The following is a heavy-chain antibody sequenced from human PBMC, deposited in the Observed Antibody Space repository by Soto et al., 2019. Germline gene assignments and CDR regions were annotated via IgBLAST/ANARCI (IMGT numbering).Heavy chain of an antibody. J-gene: IGHJ4*02. CDR2: ISFDGTTK. CDR3: AKDKGMSAAPLDY. CDR1: GFTFSSYS. V-gene: IGHV3-30-3*01. D-gene: IGHD6-13*01. Sequence: PGGSLRLSCAASGFTFSSYSMHWVRQAPGKGLEWVAVISFDGTTKYYGDSVRGRFTISRDNSKNTLFLQMNSLRAEDTGLYYCAKDKGMSAAPLDYWGQGTLVTVSS.